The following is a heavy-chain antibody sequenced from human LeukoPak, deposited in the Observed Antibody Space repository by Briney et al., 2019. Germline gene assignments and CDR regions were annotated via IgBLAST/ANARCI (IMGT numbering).Heavy chain of an antibody. J-gene: IGHJ4*02. CDR2: ISSSSSTI. D-gene: IGHD3-3*01. Sequence: GGSLRLSCAASGFTFSSYSMNWVRQAPGKGLEWVSYISSSSSTIYYADSVEGRFTISRDNAKNSLYLQMNSLRAEDTAVYYCARTYDFWSGYRYGYYFDYWGQGTLVTVSS. V-gene: IGHV3-48*04. CDR1: GFTFSSYS. CDR3: ARTYDFWSGYRYGYYFDY.